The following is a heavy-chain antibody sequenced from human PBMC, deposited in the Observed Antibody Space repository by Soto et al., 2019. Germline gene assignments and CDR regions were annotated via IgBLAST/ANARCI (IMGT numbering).Heavy chain of an antibody. D-gene: IGHD2-21*01. Sequence: SQTLSLTCVVSGDSISRGSYTWNWIRQPPGKGLEWIGFTYESGSTYYNASLKSRVTISVDRSKNQLSLILHSVTAADTAMYFCARDIAVPGAMGWFDPWGKGTLVTVSS. CDR2: TYESGST. J-gene: IGHJ5*02. V-gene: IGHV4-30-2*01. CDR1: GDSISRGSYT. CDR3: ARDIAVPGAMGWFDP.